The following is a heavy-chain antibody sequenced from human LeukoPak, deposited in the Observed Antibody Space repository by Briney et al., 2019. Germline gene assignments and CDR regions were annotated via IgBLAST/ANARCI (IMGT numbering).Heavy chain of an antibody. V-gene: IGHV3-23*01. Sequence: GGSLRLSCAASGFTFSSYAMSWVRQAPGKGLEWVSAISGSGGSTYYADSVRGRFTISRDNSNNTLYLQMNSLRAEDTAVYYCASSISSSWYDYWGQGTLVTVSS. CDR3: ASSISSSWYDY. D-gene: IGHD6-13*01. CDR1: GFTFSSYA. CDR2: ISGSGGST. J-gene: IGHJ4*02.